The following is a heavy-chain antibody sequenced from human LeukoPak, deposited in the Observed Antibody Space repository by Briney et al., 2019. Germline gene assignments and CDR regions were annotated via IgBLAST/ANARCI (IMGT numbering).Heavy chain of an antibody. Sequence: GGSLRLSGAASGFTYSSYAMHWVRQAPGKGLEWVAVISYDGSNKYYADSVKGRFTISRDNSKNTLYLQMNSLRAEDTAVYYCASSTCSSTSCYTGGADYWGQGTLVTVSS. V-gene: IGHV3-30-3*01. CDR1: GFTYSSYA. D-gene: IGHD2-2*02. CDR3: ASSTCSSTSCYTGGADY. J-gene: IGHJ4*02. CDR2: ISYDGSNK.